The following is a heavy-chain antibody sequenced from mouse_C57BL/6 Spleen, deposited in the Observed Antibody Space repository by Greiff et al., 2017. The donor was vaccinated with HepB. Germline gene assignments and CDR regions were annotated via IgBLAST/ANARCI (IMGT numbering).Heavy chain of an antibody. J-gene: IGHJ4*01. CDR3: ARYGNYAMYY. Sequence: QVQLQQPGAELVMPGASVKLSCKASGYTFTSYWMHWVKQRPGQGLEWIGEIDPSDSYTNYNQKFKGKSTLTVDKSSSTPYMQLSSLTSADSAVYYCARYGNYAMYYWGQGTSVTVSS. D-gene: IGHD2-1*01. V-gene: IGHV1-69*01. CDR1: GYTFTSYW. CDR2: IDPSDSYT.